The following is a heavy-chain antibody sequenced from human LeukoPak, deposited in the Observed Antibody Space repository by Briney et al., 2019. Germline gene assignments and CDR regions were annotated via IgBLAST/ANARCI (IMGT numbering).Heavy chain of an antibody. D-gene: IGHD1-26*01. J-gene: IGHJ4*02. Sequence: SGTLSLTCAVSGYSISSGYYWGWIRQPPGKGLEWIGSIYHSGSTYYNPSLKSRVTISVDTSKNQFSLKLSSVTAADTAVYYCAMTNMVGATTGYFDYWGQGNPGHRPL. CDR1: GYSISSGYY. CDR2: IYHSGST. CDR3: AMTNMVGATTGYFDY. V-gene: IGHV4-38-2*01.